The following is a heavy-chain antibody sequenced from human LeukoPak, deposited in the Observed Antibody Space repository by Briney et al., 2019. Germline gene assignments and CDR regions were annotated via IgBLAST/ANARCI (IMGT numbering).Heavy chain of an antibody. D-gene: IGHD4-23*01. V-gene: IGHV4-59*01. Sequence: SETLSLACTVSGGSISSYYWSWTRQPPGKVLEWIGYIYYSVSTNYNPSLKSRVTISVDTPKNQFSLKLSSVTAADTAVCYCARVPPYGGYVDYWGQGTLVTVSS. CDR3: ARVPPYGGYVDY. J-gene: IGHJ4*02. CDR1: GGSISSYY. CDR2: IYYSVST.